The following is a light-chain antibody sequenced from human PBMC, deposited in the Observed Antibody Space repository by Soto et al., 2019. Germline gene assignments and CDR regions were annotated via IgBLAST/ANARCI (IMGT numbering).Light chain of an antibody. CDR3: QQYGSSPGT. V-gene: IGKV3-20*01. CDR2: GAS. CDR1: QSVSSSY. Sequence: EIVLTQSPGTLSLSPGERATLSCRASQSVSSSYLAWYQQKPGQAPRLLIYGASSRATGIPDRFSGSGSGTDFTLTISRLEPEKFARYYCQQYGSSPGTFGQGTKLEIK. J-gene: IGKJ2*01.